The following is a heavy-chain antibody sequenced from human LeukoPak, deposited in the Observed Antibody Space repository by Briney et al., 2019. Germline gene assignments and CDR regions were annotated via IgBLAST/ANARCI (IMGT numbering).Heavy chain of an antibody. CDR1: GGSISSGGYY. CDR2: IYYSGST. J-gene: IGHJ4*02. Sequence: SETLSLTCTVSGGSISSGGYYWSWIRQHPGKGLEWIGYIYYSGSTYYNPSLKSRVTISVDTSKNQFSLKLSSVTAADTAVYYCARGPPSGSSLDYWGQGTLVTVSS. D-gene: IGHD3-10*01. CDR3: ARGPPSGSSLDY. V-gene: IGHV4-31*03.